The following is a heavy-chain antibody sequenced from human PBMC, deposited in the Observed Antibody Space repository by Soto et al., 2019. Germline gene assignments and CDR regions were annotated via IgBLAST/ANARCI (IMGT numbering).Heavy chain of an antibody. J-gene: IGHJ4*02. Sequence: QVQLVESGGGVVQPGRSLRLSCAASGFTFSTYGMHWVRQAPGKGLEWVAVISYDGNNKYYADSVKGRFTIARDNSKNTLFLQMDSLRAEDTAVYYCAKDHLPSTVTTPGYWGQETLVTVSS. V-gene: IGHV3-30*18. CDR2: ISYDGNNK. CDR1: GFTFSTYG. D-gene: IGHD4-17*01. CDR3: AKDHLPSTVTTPGY.